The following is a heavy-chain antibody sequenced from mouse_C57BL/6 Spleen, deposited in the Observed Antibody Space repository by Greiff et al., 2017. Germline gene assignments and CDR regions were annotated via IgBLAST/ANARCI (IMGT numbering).Heavy chain of an antibody. CDR1: GYAFSSYW. V-gene: IGHV1-80*01. Sequence: VQLQQSGAELVKPGASVKISCKASGYAFSSYWMNWVKQRPGKGLEWIGQIYPGDGDTNYNGKFKGKATLTADKSSSTAYMQLSGLTSENSAVYFCARQGYYSNYDWYFDVWGTGTTVTVSS. CDR3: ARQGYYSNYDWYFDV. CDR2: IYPGDGDT. D-gene: IGHD2-5*01. J-gene: IGHJ1*03.